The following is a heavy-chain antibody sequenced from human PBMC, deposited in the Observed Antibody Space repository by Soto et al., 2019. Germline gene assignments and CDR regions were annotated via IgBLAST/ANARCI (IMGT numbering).Heavy chain of an antibody. CDR2: IIPIFGTA. CDR3: AWFGKLPPPYYYYGMDV. Sequence: QVQLVQSGAEVKKPGSSVKVSCKASGGTFSSYAISWVRQAPGQGLEWMGGIIPIFGTANYAQKFQGRVTITADESTSTAYMELSSLRSEDTAVYYCAWFGKLPPPYYYYGMDVWGQGTTVTVSS. V-gene: IGHV1-69*01. J-gene: IGHJ6*02. CDR1: GGTFSSYA. D-gene: IGHD3-10*01.